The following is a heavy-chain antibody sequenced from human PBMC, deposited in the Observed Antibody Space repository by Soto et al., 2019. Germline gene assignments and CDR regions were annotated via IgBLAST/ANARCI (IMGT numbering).Heavy chain of an antibody. Sequence: QVQLVQSGAEVKKPGASVRVSCKASGAAFNTITINWVRQAPGQGLEWMGGFVPVFGSATYAQKFQGRVAITADASTSTFSMELSRLNSEDTALYYCVREDDTTGSYSWFDPWGQGTLVTVSS. CDR3: VREDDTTGSYSWFDP. J-gene: IGHJ5*02. CDR1: GAAFNTIT. CDR2: FVPVFGSA. V-gene: IGHV1-69*01. D-gene: IGHD3-9*01.